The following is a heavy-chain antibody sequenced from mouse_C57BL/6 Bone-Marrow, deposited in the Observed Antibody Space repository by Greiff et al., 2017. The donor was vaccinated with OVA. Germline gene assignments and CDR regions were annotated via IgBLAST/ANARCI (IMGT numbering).Heavy chain of an antibody. CDR2: ISDGGSYT. D-gene: IGHD2-5*01. CDR3: ARGLPTIVTWYFDV. Sequence: DVQLQESGGGLVKPGGSLKLSCAASGFTFSSYAMSWVRQTPEKRLEWVATISDGGSYTYYPDNVKGRFTISRDNAKNNLYLQMSHLKSEDTAMYYCARGLPTIVTWYFDVWGTGTTVTVSS. J-gene: IGHJ1*03. CDR1: GFTFSSYA. V-gene: IGHV5-4*01.